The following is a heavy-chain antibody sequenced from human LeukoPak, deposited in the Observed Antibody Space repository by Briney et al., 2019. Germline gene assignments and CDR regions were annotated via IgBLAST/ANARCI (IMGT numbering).Heavy chain of an antibody. CDR1: GFTASSYS. CDR3: AKGGHPSYHFGY. CDR2: ISGSGGST. J-gene: IGHJ4*02. Sequence: GGSLRLSWAASGFTASSYSMSWVRQAPGKGLEWVSGISGSGGSTYYADSVKGRLTISRNSSKNTLSVQMNSLRAEDTAVYYCAKGGHPSYHFGYWGQGTLVTVSS. V-gene: IGHV3-23*01.